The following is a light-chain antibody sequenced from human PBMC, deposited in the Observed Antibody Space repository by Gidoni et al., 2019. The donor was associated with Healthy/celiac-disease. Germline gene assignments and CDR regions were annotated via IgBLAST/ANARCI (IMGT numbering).Light chain of an antibody. CDR2: DAS. J-gene: IGKJ1*01. CDR3: QQNYSTPWT. Sequence: DIEMTPSPSSLSASVGDRVTITCRASQSISSYLNWYQQKPGKAPKLLIYDASSLESGVPSRFSGSGSGTDFTLTISSLQPEDFATYYCQQNYSTPWTFGQGTKVEIK. CDR1: QSISSY. V-gene: IGKV1-39*01.